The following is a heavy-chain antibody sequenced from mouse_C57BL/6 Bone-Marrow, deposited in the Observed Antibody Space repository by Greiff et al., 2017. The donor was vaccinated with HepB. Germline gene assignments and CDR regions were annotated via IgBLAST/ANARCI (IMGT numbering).Heavy chain of an antibody. CDR1: GYSITSGYY. Sequence: EVQLQESGPGLVKPSQSLSLTCSVTGYSITSGYYWNWIRQFPGNKLEWMGYISYDGSNNYNPSLKNRISITRDTSKNQFFLKLNSVTTEDTATYYCARGGDITTVVDYWGQGTTLTVSS. V-gene: IGHV3-6*01. J-gene: IGHJ2*01. D-gene: IGHD1-1*01. CDR2: ISYDGSN. CDR3: ARGGDITTVVDY.